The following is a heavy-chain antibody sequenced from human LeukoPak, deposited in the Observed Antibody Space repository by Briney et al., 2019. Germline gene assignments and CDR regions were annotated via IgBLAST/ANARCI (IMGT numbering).Heavy chain of an antibody. J-gene: IGHJ3*02. CDR1: GFTFSSYA. D-gene: IGHD4-23*01. Sequence: GGTLRLSCAASGFTFSSYAMNWVRQAPGKGLEWVSYISSSGSTIYSADSVKGRFSISRDNAKNSLYLQMNSLRAEDTAVYYCARCGNWGVGHAFDIWGQGTMVTVSS. V-gene: IGHV3-48*03. CDR2: ISSSGSTI. CDR3: ARCGNWGVGHAFDI.